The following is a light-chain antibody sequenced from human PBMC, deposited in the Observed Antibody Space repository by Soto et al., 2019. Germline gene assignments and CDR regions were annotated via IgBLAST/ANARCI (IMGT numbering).Light chain of an antibody. Sequence: DIQMTQSPSTLSASVGDRVTITCRASQSISTWLAWYQQKPGKAPKLLIYKASSLRNGVRSRFSGSGSGTEFTPTIYRLQPHDFANDYCQHDNGYPSTLGQGTKLEIK. J-gene: IGKJ2*01. CDR1: QSISTW. V-gene: IGKV1-5*03. CDR3: QHDNGYPST. CDR2: KAS.